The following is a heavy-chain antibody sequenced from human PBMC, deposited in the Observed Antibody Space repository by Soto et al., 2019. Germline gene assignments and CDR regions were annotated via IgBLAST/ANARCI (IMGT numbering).Heavy chain of an antibody. V-gene: IGHV1-18*01. D-gene: IGHD4-4*01. CDR1: GYTFTSYG. J-gene: IGHJ6*02. Sequence: ASVKVSCKASGYTFTSYGISWVRQAPGQGLEWMGWISAYNGNTNYAQKLQGRVTMTRDTSTSTVYMELSSLRSEDTAVYYCARNHDYSNYPEYYGMDVWGQGTTVTVSS. CDR2: ISAYNGNT. CDR3: ARNHDYSNYPEYYGMDV.